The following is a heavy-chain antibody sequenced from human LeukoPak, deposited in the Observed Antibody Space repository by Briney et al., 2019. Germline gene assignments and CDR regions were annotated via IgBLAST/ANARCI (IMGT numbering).Heavy chain of an antibody. Sequence: PSETLSLTCAVYGGSFSGYYRSWIRQPPGKGLEWIGEINHSGSTNYNPSLKSRVTISVDTSKNQFSLKLSSVTAADTAVYYCARGGPAAGTLRYYYYGMDVWGQGTTVTVSS. CDR3: ARGGPAAGTLRYYYYGMDV. CDR1: GGSFSGYY. V-gene: IGHV4-34*01. D-gene: IGHD6-13*01. CDR2: INHSGST. J-gene: IGHJ6*02.